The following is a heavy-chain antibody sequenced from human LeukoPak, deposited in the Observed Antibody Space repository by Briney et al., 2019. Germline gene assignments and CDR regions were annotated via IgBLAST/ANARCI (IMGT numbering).Heavy chain of an antibody. CDR3: ARTTEAHSWQTRYYSYYMDV. D-gene: IGHD6-13*01. CDR2: IFHSGTT. CDR1: GDSFSDNIY. Sequence: SGTQSLTCTVSGDSFSDNIYWSRVRQPPGKGLEWIGQIFHSGTTSYSPSLRSRVTISADKSKNQFSLKLSSVTAADTAVYYCARTTEAHSWQTRYYSYYMDVWGKGTTVTVSS. J-gene: IGHJ6*03. V-gene: IGHV4-4*02.